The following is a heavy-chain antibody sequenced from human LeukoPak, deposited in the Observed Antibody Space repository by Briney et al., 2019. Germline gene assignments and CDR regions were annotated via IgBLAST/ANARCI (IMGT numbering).Heavy chain of an antibody. V-gene: IGHV3-74*01. CDR1: GFTFSKYW. CDR2: INTDGTLT. D-gene: IGHD6-19*01. CDR3: ATKQWLAPPPDS. J-gene: IGHJ4*02. Sequence: PGGSLRLSCAASGFTFSKYWMLWVRQAPGKGLESVSRINTDGTLTTYADSVKGRFTVSRDNADNTMFLQMNSVRDEDTAVYYCATKQWLAPPPDSWGQGTPVTVSS.